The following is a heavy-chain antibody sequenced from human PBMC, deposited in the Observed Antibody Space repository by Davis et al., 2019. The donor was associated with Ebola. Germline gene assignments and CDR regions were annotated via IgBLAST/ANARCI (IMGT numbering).Heavy chain of an antibody. CDR3: ARGPPVSMGSDAFDI. D-gene: IGHD2-8*01. Sequence: SETLSLTCTVSGGSISSSSYYWGWLRQPPGKGLEWIGSIYYSGSTYYNPSLKSRVTISVDTSKNQFSLKLSSVTAADTAVYYCARGPPVSMGSDAFDIWGQGTMVTVAS. J-gene: IGHJ3*02. V-gene: IGHV4-39*01. CDR2: IYYSGST. CDR1: GGSISSSSYY.